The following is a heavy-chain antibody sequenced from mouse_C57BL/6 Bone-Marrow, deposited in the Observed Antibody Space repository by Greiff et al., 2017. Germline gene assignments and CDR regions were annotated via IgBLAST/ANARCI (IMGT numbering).Heavy chain of an antibody. CDR3: ARGDSSGLFDY. CDR1: GYTFTSYW. Sequence: QVQLQQPGAELVKPGASVKMSCKASGYTFTSYWITWVKQRPGQGLEWIGDIYPGSGSTNYNEKFKSKATLTGDTSSSTAYMQLSSLTSVDSAVYYCARGDSSGLFDYWGQGTTLTVSS. J-gene: IGHJ2*01. CDR2: IYPGSGST. V-gene: IGHV1-55*01. D-gene: IGHD3-2*02.